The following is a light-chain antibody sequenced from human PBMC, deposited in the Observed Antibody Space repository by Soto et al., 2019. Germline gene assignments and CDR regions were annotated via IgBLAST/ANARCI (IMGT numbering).Light chain of an antibody. J-gene: IGLJ2*01. CDR3: QSYDISLSGSV. CDR2: GNY. Sequence: QPVLTQPPSVSGAPGQRVAISCTGSSSNIGAGQDVHWYQQIPGKAPKLLIYGNYNRPSGVSDRFSGSKSGASGSLVITGLQAEDEADYYCQSYDISLSGSVFGGGTKLTVL. V-gene: IGLV1-40*01. CDR1: SSNIGAGQD.